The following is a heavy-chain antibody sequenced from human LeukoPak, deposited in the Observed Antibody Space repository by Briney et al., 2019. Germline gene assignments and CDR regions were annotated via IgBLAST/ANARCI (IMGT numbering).Heavy chain of an antibody. CDR3: AKSAYPYDFWSGTDY. CDR1: GFTFSSYA. J-gene: IGHJ4*02. D-gene: IGHD3-3*01. Sequence: PGGSLRLSYAASGFTFSSYAMSWVRQAPGKGLEWVSAISGSGGSTYYADSVKGRFTISRDNSKNTLYLQMNSLRAEDTAVYYCAKSAYPYDFWSGTDYWGQGTQVTVSS. CDR2: ISGSGGST. V-gene: IGHV3-23*01.